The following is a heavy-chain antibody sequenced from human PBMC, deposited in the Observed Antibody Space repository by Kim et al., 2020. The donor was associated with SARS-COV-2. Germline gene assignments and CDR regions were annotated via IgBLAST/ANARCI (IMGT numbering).Heavy chain of an antibody. J-gene: IGHJ6*02. D-gene: IGHD2-21*02. CDR2: MNPNSGNT. V-gene: IGHV1-8*01. CDR1: GYTFTSYD. CDR3: ARAHWTAYSYYYYGMDV. Sequence: ASVKVSCKASGYTFTSYDINWVRQATGQGLEWMGWMNPNSGNTGYAQKFQGRVTMTRNTSISTAYMELSSLRSEDTAVYYCARAHWTAYSYYYYGMDVWGQGTTVTVSS.